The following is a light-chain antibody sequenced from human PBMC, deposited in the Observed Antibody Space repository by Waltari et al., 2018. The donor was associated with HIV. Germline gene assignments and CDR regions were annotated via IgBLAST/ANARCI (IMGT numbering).Light chain of an antibody. V-gene: IGLV1-51*01. CDR3: GTWDSSLKVYV. CDR2: DNE. CDR1: HSNPGNNY. J-gene: IGLJ1*01. Sequence: QSVLTQPPSASAAPGQKVSFSCSGGHSNPGNNYVSCYQQLPGRAPRLLIYDNEKRASGIPDRFSASKAGMSATLDITGLQIVDEADYYCGTWDSSLKVYVFGPGTTVAVL.